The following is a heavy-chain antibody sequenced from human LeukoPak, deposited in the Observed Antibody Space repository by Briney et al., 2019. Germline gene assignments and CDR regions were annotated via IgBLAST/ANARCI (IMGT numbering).Heavy chain of an antibody. J-gene: IGHJ3*02. CDR3: ARRARNYGNPRRDAFDI. V-gene: IGHV3-53*01. CDR2: IYSGGST. CDR1: GFTVSSNY. D-gene: IGHD4-11*01. Sequence: GGSLRLSCAASGFTVSSNYMSWVRQAPGKGLEWVSVIYSGGSTYYADSVKGRFTISRDNSKNTLYLQMNSLRAEDTAVYYCARRARNYGNPRRDAFDIWGQGTMVTVSS.